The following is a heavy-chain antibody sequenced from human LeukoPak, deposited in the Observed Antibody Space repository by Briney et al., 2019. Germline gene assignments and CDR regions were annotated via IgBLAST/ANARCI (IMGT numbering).Heavy chain of an antibody. CDR2: IYSGGST. J-gene: IGHJ4*02. CDR1: GFTVSSNY. Sequence: GGSLRLSCAASGFTVSSNYMSWVRQAPGKGLEWVSVIYSGGSTYYADSVKGRFTISRDNSKNTLYLQMNSLRAEDTAVYYCARGRKYYDILTGGGLSQYYFDYWGQGTLVTVSS. V-gene: IGHV3-53*01. D-gene: IGHD3-9*01. CDR3: ARGRKYYDILTGGGLSQYYFDY.